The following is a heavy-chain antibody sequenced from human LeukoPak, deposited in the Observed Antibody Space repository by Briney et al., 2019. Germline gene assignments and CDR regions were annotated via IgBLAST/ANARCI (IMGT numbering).Heavy chain of an antibody. CDR1: GGSFSGYY. J-gene: IGHJ4*02. Sequence: PSETLSLTCAVYGGSFSGYYWSWIRQPPGKGLEWIGEINHSGSTNYNPSLKSRVTISVDTSKNQFSLKLSSVTAADTAVYYCAREGAEIKRVPAAMSHFDYWGQGTLVTVSS. CDR3: AREGAEIKRVPAAMSHFDY. D-gene: IGHD2-2*01. CDR2: INHSGST. V-gene: IGHV4-34*01.